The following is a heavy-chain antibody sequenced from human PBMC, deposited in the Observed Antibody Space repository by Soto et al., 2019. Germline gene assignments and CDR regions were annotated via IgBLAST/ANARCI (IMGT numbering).Heavy chain of an antibody. Sequence: QVQLVQSGAEVKKPGSSLKVSCKASGGTFSSYAISWVRQAPGQGLELMGGIIPVFGTANYAQKFQGRVTITEDESTSTAYMEVSSLRSEDKAVYYCARTTYGSGSYLSYYYGMDVWGEGTTVTVYS. CDR1: GGTFSSYA. J-gene: IGHJ6*02. V-gene: IGHV1-69*01. D-gene: IGHD3-10*01. CDR2: IIPVFGTA. CDR3: ARTTYGSGSYLSYYYGMDV.